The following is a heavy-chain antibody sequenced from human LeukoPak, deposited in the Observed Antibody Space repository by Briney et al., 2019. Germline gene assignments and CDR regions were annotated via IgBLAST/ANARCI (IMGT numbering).Heavy chain of an antibody. CDR3: ARDIEGATTPLYYYYYGMDV. Sequence: SGGSQRLSCAASGCTVSSSYMTWVRKAPGKGLEWVAVISYDGSNKYYADSVKGRFTISRDNSKNTLYLQMNSLRAEDTAVYYCARDIEGATTPLYYYYYGMDVWGQGTTVTVSS. CDR2: ISYDGSNK. CDR1: GCTVSSSY. J-gene: IGHJ6*02. D-gene: IGHD1-26*01. V-gene: IGHV3-30-3*01.